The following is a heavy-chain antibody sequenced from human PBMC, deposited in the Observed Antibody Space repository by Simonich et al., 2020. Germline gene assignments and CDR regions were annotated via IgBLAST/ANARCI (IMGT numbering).Heavy chain of an antibody. CDR1: GFTFSSYW. V-gene: IGHV3-74*01. Sequence: EVQLVESGGGLVQPGGSLRLSCAASGFTFSSYWMHWGRQAPGKGLGWVSRINSDGSSTSYADSGKGRFTISRDNAKNTLYLQMNSRRAEDTAVYYCAREAGDLWYFDLWGRGTLVTVSS. CDR2: INSDGSST. J-gene: IGHJ2*01. D-gene: IGHD7-27*01. CDR3: AREAGDLWYFDL.